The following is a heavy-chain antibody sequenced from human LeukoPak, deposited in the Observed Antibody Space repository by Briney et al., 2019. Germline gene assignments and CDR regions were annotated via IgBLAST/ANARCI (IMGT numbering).Heavy chain of an antibody. CDR2: IYYSGST. J-gene: IGHJ1*01. D-gene: IGHD2-2*01. Sequence: SETLSLTCSVSDYSISSGYYWGWIRQPPGKGLEWIGSIYYSGSTYYNPSLKSRVTVSVDTSKNQFSLKLSSVTAADTAVYYCARNLGYCSSTSCSAEYFQHWGQGTLVTVSS. V-gene: IGHV4-38-2*01. CDR3: ARNLGYCSSTSCSAEYFQH. CDR1: DYSISSGYY.